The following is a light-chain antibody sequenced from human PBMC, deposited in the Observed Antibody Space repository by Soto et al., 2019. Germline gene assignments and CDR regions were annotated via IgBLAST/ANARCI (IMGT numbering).Light chain of an antibody. Sequence: QSALTQPASVSGSPGQSITISCTGISSDGDDYKDVSWYQQHPGKAPKLMIYEVTYRPSGVSNRFSGSKSGNTASLTISELQAEDEADYYCSSYTSTSTVFGTGTKVTVL. CDR3: SSYTSTSTV. J-gene: IGLJ1*01. V-gene: IGLV2-14*01. CDR2: EVT. CDR1: SSDGDDYKD.